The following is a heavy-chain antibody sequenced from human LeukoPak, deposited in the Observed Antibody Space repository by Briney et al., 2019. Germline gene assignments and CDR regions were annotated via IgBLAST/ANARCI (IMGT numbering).Heavy chain of an antibody. CDR2: ISAYNGNT. CDR1: GYTFTSYG. J-gene: IGHJ4*02. Sequence: GASVKVSCKASGYTFTSYGISWVRQAPGQGLEWLGWISAYNGNTNYAQKLQGRVTMTTDTSTSTAYMELRSLRSDGTAVYYCARDATYYDFWSGYCASDYWGQGTLVTVSS. D-gene: IGHD3-3*01. CDR3: ARDATYYDFWSGYCASDY. V-gene: IGHV1-18*01.